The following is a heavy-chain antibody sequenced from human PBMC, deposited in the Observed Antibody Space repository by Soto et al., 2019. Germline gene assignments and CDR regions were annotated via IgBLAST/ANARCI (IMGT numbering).Heavy chain of an antibody. D-gene: IGHD3-16*01. J-gene: IGHJ4*02. V-gene: IGHV5-51*01. Sequence: GETLKISCKASGYTFTTYWIGWVRQMPGKGLECMGIIYPGNSDTRYSPSFQGQVTISADESISTVYLQWSSLKASDTAMYYCARHDNYAYWGQGTLVTVSS. CDR3: ARHDNYAY. CDR2: IYPGNSDT. CDR1: GYTFTTYW.